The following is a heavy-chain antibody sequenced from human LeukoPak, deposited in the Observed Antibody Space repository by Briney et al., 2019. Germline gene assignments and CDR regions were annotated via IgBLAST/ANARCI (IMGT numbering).Heavy chain of an antibody. J-gene: IGHJ4*02. Sequence: SVKVSCKASGFTFTSSAMQWVRQARGQRLEWIGWIVVGSGNTNYAQKFQGRVTMTRDTSISTAYMELSRLRSDDTAVYYCARDDYVWGSYRDFFDYWGQGTLVTVSS. D-gene: IGHD3-16*02. V-gene: IGHV1-58*02. CDR2: IVVGSGNT. CDR1: GFTFTSSA. CDR3: ARDDYVWGSYRDFFDY.